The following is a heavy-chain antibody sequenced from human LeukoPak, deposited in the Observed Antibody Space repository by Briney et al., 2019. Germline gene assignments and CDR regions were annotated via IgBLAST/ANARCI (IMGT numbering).Heavy chain of an antibody. CDR3: AREGLTHDAFDI. D-gene: IGHD4/OR15-4a*01. V-gene: IGHV3-48*03. CDR1: GFTFSSFE. Sequence: GGSLRLSCAASGFTFSSFEMNWVRQAPGKGLEWVSYISTSGGTRYYADSVKGRFTISRDNAKNTLYLQMNSLRAEDTAVYYCAREGLTHDAFDIWGQGTMVTVSS. CDR2: ISTSGGTR. J-gene: IGHJ3*02.